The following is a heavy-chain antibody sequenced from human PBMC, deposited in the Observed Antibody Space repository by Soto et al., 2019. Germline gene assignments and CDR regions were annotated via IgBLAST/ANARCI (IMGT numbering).Heavy chain of an antibody. CDR2: ISYRGST. D-gene: IGHD1-26*01. Sequence: SENLSLTCTVSGGSIISDYWSWIRQPPGKGLEWIGYISYRGSTNYNPSLKSLVTISVDTSKNQFSLKLFSVTTADTAVYYCARVLSGSSLFDYWGQGTLVTVSS. V-gene: IGHV4-59*01. J-gene: IGHJ4*02. CDR1: GGSIISDY. CDR3: ARVLSGSSLFDY.